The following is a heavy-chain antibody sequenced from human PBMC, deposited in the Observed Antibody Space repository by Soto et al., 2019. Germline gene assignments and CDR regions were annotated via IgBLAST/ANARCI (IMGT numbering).Heavy chain of an antibody. Sequence: KPSETLSLTCTVSGGSISSSSYYWGWIRQPPGKGLEWIGSIYYSGSTYYNPSLKSRVTISVDTSKNQFSLKLSSVTAADTAVYYCARLWSPKQWLVDYWGQGTLVTVSS. D-gene: IGHD6-19*01. J-gene: IGHJ4*02. V-gene: IGHV4-39*01. CDR1: GGSISSSSYY. CDR3: ARLWSPKQWLVDY. CDR2: IYYSGST.